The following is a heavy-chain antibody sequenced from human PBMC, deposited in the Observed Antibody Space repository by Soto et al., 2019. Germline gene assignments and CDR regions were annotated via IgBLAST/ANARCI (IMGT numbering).Heavy chain of an antibody. J-gene: IGHJ5*02. CDR3: VRDLYGSGTSLRGWFDP. CDR2: ISSTGIYK. V-gene: IGHV3-11*06. D-gene: IGHD3-10*01. CDR1: GFTFSDYY. Sequence: QEQLVESGGGWVKPGGSLRLSCAASGFTFSDYYIAWIRQAPGKGLEWISYISSTGIYKRYADSVKGRFTIARDNANNSLVQQMNSLRADDTAVYYCVRDLYGSGTSLRGWFDPWGQGTLVTVSS.